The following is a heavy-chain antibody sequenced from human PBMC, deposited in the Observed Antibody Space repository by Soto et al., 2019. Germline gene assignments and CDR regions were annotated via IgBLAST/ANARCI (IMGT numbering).Heavy chain of an antibody. V-gene: IGHV3-30*03. Sequence: QAQLVESGGGVVQPGRSLRLSCAASGFAFSSYGMHWVRQAPGTGLEWVAVISYDGSLQHYADSVNGRFTISSDNSKNMVLLQMSSLRAEDTAVYYCVSDRGYGHASVPYSWGQGTLVSVSS. D-gene: IGHD5-18*01. CDR1: GFAFSSYG. CDR2: ISYDGSLQ. J-gene: IGHJ4*02. CDR3: VSDRGYGHASVPYS.